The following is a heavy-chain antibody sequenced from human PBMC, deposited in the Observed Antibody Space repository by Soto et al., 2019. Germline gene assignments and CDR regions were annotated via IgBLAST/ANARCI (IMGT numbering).Heavy chain of an antibody. V-gene: IGHV3-66*04. J-gene: IGHJ4*02. D-gene: IGHD5-18*01. Sequence: EVQLVESGGGLVQPGGSLRLSCAASGVTVSSNYMSWVRQAPGKGLEWVSVIYSGGSTYYADSVKGRFTISRDNSKNTLYLPMNRLRAEDTAVYYCARHGYNYGGGYFDYWGQGTLVTVSS. CDR1: GVTVSSNY. CDR2: IYSGGST. CDR3: ARHGYNYGGGYFDY.